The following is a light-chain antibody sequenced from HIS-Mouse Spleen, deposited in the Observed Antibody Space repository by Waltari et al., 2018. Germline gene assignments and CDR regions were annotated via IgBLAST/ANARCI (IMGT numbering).Light chain of an antibody. CDR1: SSDVGSYNL. V-gene: IGLV2-23*01. Sequence: QSALTQPASVSGSPGQPITISCPGTSSDVGSYNLFSWYQQHPGKAPKLMIYEGGKRPSGVSNRFSGSKSGNTASLTISGLQAEDEADYYCCSYAGSSTWVFGGGTKLTVL. CDR3: CSYAGSSTWV. J-gene: IGLJ3*02. CDR2: EGG.